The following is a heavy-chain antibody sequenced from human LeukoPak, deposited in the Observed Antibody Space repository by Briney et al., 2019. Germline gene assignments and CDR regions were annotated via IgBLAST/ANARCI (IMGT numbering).Heavy chain of an antibody. J-gene: IGHJ3*02. CDR1: RFTFSSYW. Sequence: GGSLRLSCAAPRFTFSSYWMHWVRQGPGKGLVWVSHINSDGSDTHYADSVKGRFTISRDNAKNTVYLQMNSLGAEDTALYYCARGATGYAFDIWGQGTMVTVSS. V-gene: IGHV3-74*01. CDR2: INSDGSDT. D-gene: IGHD5-12*01. CDR3: ARGATGYAFDI.